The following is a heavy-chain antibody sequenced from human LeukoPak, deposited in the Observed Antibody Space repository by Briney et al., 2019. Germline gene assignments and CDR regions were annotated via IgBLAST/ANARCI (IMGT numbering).Heavy chain of an antibody. V-gene: IGHV3-9*01. Sequence: PGGSLRLSCVASGFTFDDYAMHWVRQAPGKGLEWVSGISWNSGSIGYADSVKGRFTISRDNAKNSLYLQMNSLRAEDTALYYCAKEMGRFAYAFDIWGQGTMVTVSS. CDR1: GFTFDDYA. CDR3: AKEMGRFAYAFDI. D-gene: IGHD3-10*01. CDR2: ISWNSGSI. J-gene: IGHJ3*02.